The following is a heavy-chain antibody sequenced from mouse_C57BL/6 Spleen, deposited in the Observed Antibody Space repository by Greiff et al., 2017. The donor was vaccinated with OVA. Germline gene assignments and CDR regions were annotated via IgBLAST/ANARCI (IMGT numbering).Heavy chain of an antibody. V-gene: IGHV5-4*01. CDR1: GFTFSSYA. CDR2: ISDGGSYT. Sequence: VQLQESGGGLVKPGGSLKLSCAASGFTFSSYAMSWVRQTPEKRLEWVATISDGGSYTYYPDNVKGRFTISRDNAKNNLYLQMSHLKSEDTAMYYCARAPITTVVARYFDYWGQGTTLTVSS. D-gene: IGHD1-1*01. CDR3: ARAPITTVVARYFDY. J-gene: IGHJ2*01.